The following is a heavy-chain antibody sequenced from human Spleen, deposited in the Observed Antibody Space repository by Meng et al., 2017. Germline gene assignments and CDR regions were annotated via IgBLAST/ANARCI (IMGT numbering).Heavy chain of an antibody. Sequence: SETLSLTCTVSGGSISSYYWIRQPPGKGLEWIGYMYYSGSTNYNPSLKSRVTISVDTSKNQFSLNLSSVTAADTAVYYCASRYDSTANYYYFYGLDVWGQGTMVTVSS. CDR1: GGSISSYY. CDR3: ASRYDSTANYYYFYGLDV. J-gene: IGHJ6*02. V-gene: IGHV4-59*01. D-gene: IGHD3-22*01. CDR2: MYYSGST.